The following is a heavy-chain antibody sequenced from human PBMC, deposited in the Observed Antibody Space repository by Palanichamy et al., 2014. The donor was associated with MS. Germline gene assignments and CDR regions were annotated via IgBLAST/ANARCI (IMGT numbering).Heavy chain of an antibody. CDR2: IFHSGTT. Sequence: QVQLQESGPGLLKPSGTLSLTCAVSGGSITSTNWWSWVRQPPGKGLEWIGRIFHSGTTHYNPSLKSRVTISLDKSNNQFSLTLTSVTAADTAIYYCARTYCSGGSCYDYFDYWGQGTLVTVSS. CDR1: GGSITSTNW. J-gene: IGHJ4*02. D-gene: IGHD2-15*01. V-gene: IGHV4-4*02. CDR3: ARTYCSGGSCYDYFDY.